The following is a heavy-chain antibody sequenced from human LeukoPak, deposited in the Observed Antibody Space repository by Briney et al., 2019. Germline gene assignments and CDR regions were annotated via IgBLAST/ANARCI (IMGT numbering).Heavy chain of an antibody. Sequence: GSLRLSCAASGVTFATYGMHWVRQAPGKGLEWVAFVRYDGIDKYYGDSVKGRFTISRDNSKNTLCLQMNSLRVEDTAVYFCAKVLPLTFYYMDVWGQGTTVTVS. J-gene: IGHJ6*03. CDR3: AKVLPLTFYYMDV. CDR1: GVTFATYG. CDR2: VRYDGIDK. V-gene: IGHV3-30*02.